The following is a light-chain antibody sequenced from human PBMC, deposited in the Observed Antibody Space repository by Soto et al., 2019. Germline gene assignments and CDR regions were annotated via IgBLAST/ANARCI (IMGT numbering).Light chain of an antibody. CDR1: QTIRSNY. V-gene: IGKV3-20*01. J-gene: IGKJ1*01. Sequence: ETVLTQSPGTLSLSPGERATLSCRASQTIRSNYLAWYRQTPGQAPRLLIYGASNRATGIAVRFSGSWSGTDFTLISSRLEPEDFSLHYCQQYGSSPWTFGQGTKVEIK. CDR2: GAS. CDR3: QQYGSSPWT.